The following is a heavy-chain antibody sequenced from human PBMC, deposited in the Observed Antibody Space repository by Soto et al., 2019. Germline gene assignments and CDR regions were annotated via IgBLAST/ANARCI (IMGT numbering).Heavy chain of an antibody. CDR1: GFTFSSYD. D-gene: IGHD3-22*01. J-gene: IGHJ4*02. Sequence: EVQLVESGGGLVQPGGSLRLSCAASGFTFSSYDMHGVRQATGKGLEWVSAIGTAGDTYYPGSVKGRFTISREHAKNSLYLQMNSLRAGDTAVYYCARRINYYASSGYDYWGQGTLVTVSS. CDR3: ARRINYYASSGYDY. CDR2: IGTAGDT. V-gene: IGHV3-13*01.